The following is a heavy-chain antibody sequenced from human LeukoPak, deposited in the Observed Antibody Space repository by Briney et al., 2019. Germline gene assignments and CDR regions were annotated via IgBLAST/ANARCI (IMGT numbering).Heavy chain of an antibody. V-gene: IGHV4-39*07. J-gene: IGHJ5*02. Sequence: SETLSLTCTVSGGSISSSSYYWGWIRQPPGKGLEWIGSIYYSGRTYYNPSLKSRVTISVETSKNQFSLKLSSVTAADTAVYYCARERGDYGDLRGWFDPRGQGTLVTVSS. D-gene: IGHD4-17*01. CDR3: ARERGDYGDLRGWFDP. CDR2: IYYSGRT. CDR1: GGSISSSSYY.